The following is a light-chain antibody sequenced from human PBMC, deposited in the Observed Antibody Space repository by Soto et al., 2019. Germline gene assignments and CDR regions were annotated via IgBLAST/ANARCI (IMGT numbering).Light chain of an antibody. CDR2: GNS. Sequence: QSVLTQPPSVSGAPGQRVTISCTGSSSNIGAGYVVHWYQQLPGTAPKLLIYGNSNRPSGVPDRFSGSKSGTSASLAITGLQAEDEADYDCQSYDSSLSGSVFGGGTKVTVL. J-gene: IGLJ2*01. CDR1: SSNIGAGYV. CDR3: QSYDSSLSGSV. V-gene: IGLV1-40*01.